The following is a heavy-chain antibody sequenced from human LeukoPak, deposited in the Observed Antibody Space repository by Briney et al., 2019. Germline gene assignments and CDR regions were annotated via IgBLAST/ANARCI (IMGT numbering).Heavy chain of an antibody. D-gene: IGHD1-26*01. J-gene: IGHJ6*02. CDR3: ASGVGAHSMDV. CDR2: INPDSGGT. Sequence: GSVKVSCKSSGYTFTGYYMHGVRQAPGQGPEWMGWINPDSGGTNYAQKFQGRVTMTRDTSTSTAYMELSRLRSDDTAVYYCASGVGAHSMDVWGRGTTVPVSS. V-gene: IGHV1-2*02. CDR1: GYTFTGYY.